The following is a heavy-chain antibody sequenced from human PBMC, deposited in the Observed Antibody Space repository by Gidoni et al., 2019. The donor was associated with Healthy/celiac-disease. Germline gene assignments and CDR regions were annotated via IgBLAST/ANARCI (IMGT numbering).Heavy chain of an antibody. V-gene: IGHV3-15*07. CDR2: IKSKTDGGTT. D-gene: IGHD6-19*01. CDR3: TTAGSSGWYQTYYYYYYGMDV. J-gene: IGHJ6*02. CDR1: GFTFSNAW. Sequence: EVQLVESGGGLVKPGGSLRLSCAASGFTFSNAWLNWVRQAPGKGLEWVGRIKSKTDGGTTDYAAPVKGRFTISRDDSKNTLYLQMNSLKTEDTAVYYCTTAGSSGWYQTYYYYYYGMDVWGQGTTVTVSS.